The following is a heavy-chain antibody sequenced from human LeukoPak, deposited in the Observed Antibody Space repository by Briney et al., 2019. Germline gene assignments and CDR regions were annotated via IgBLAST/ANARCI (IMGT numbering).Heavy chain of an antibody. CDR1: GFTLSSYE. CDR3: SRDLGTGRPHDF. D-gene: IGHD3/OR15-3a*01. V-gene: IGHV3-48*03. J-gene: IGHJ4*02. CDR2: IGAGGTPI. Sequence: GGSLRLSCAASGFTLSSYEMNWVRQAPGKGLEWVSYIGAGGTPIYYADSVEGRFTVSRDNARDSLYLQMNSLRAEDTALYYCSRDLGTGRPHDFWGQGTLVTVSS.